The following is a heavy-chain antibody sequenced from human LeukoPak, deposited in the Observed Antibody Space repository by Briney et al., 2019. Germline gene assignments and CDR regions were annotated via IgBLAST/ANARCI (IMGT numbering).Heavy chain of an antibody. V-gene: IGHV3-72*01. D-gene: IGHD1-14*01. CDR2: IRNRPNSYTT. Sequence: GGSLRLSCAASGFTFSDHYMDWVRQAPGKGLEWVGRIRNRPNSYTTEYAASVKGRFTISGDDSKNSLYLQMNSLKTEDTAVYYCARDHGSSDAFDIWGQGTMVTVSS. CDR3: ARDHGSSDAFDI. CDR1: GFTFSDHY. J-gene: IGHJ3*02.